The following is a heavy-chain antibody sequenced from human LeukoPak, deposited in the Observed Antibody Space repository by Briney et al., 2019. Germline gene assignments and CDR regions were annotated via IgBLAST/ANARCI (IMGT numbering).Heavy chain of an antibody. J-gene: IGHJ6*02. V-gene: IGHV1-46*01. CDR3: ASDPQGDFSYGMDV. Sequence: ASVKVSCKASGYTFTNYYMHWVRQAPGQGLEWMGVINPSGGHTDYAQKFQGRVTMTRDTSTSTVYMELSGLRSEDTAVYYCASDPQGDFSYGMDVWGQGTTVIVSS. CDR2: INPSGGHT. CDR1: GYTFTNYY.